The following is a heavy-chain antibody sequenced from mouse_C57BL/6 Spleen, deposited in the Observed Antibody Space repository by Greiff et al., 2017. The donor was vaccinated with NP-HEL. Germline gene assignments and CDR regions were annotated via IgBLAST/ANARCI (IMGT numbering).Heavy chain of an antibody. CDR2: IDPANGNT. CDR1: GFNINNSY. Sequence: VQLKQSVAELVRPGASVKLSCTASGFNINNSYMHWVKQRPEQGLEWIGRIDPANGNTKYAPKFQGKATITADTSSNTAYLQLSSLTSEDTAIYYCAMDVNYWGQGTSVTVSS. V-gene: IGHV14-3*01. J-gene: IGHJ4*01. CDR3: AMDVNY.